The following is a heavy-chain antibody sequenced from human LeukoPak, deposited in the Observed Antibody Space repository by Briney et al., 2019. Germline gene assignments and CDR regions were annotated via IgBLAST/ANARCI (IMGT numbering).Heavy chain of an antibody. CDR1: GYTFTGYY. CDR2: INIGNGNT. Sequence: GASVKVSCKASGYTFTGYYMHWVRQAPGQGLEWMGWINIGNGNTKYSQNFQGRITITRDTSATTAYMDLSSLRSEDTAAYYCARRLGRSFDYWGQGTLVTVSS. D-gene: IGHD2-21*01. V-gene: IGHV1-3*04. CDR3: ARRLGRSFDY. J-gene: IGHJ4*02.